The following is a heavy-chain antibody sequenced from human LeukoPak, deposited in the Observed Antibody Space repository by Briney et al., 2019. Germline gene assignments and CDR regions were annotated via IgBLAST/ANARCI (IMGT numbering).Heavy chain of an antibody. J-gene: IGHJ5*02. CDR3: ARGPLRGLWFGDVLLRTTHWFDP. Sequence: GASVKVSCKASGYTFTGYYMHWVRQAPGQGLEWMGWINPNSGGTNYAQKFQGRVTMTRDTSISTAYMELSRLRSDDTAVYYCARGPLRGLWFGDVLLRTTHWFDPWGQGTLVTVSS. V-gene: IGHV1-2*02. CDR1: GYTFTGYY. D-gene: IGHD3-10*01. CDR2: INPNSGGT.